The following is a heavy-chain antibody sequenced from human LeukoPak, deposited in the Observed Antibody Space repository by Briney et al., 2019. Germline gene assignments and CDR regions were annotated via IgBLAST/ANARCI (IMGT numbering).Heavy chain of an antibody. CDR2: IYYSGST. V-gene: IGHV4-39*07. D-gene: IGHD4-23*01. CDR3: ARDDYGGNSI. J-gene: IGHJ3*02. CDR1: GGSISSSSYY. Sequence: SETLSLTCTVSGGSISSSSYYWGWIRQPPGKGLEWIGSIYYSGSTYYNPSLKSRVTTSVDTSKNQFSLKLSSVTAADTAVYYCARDDYGGNSIWGQGAMVTVSS.